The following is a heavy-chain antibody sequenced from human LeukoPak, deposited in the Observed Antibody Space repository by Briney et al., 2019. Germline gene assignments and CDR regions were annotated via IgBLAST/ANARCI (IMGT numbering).Heavy chain of an antibody. Sequence: GGSLRLSCAASGFTFSSYAMHWVRQAPGKGLEWVAVISYDGSNKYYADSVKGRFTISRDNSKNTLYLQMNSLRAEDTAVYYCARGLCSSTSCYGYWGQGTLVTVSS. CDR2: ISYDGSNK. CDR3: ARGLCSSTSCYGY. V-gene: IGHV3-30-3*01. D-gene: IGHD2-2*01. J-gene: IGHJ4*02. CDR1: GFTFSSYA.